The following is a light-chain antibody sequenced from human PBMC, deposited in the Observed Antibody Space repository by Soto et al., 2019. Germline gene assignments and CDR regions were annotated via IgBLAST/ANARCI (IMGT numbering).Light chain of an antibody. CDR3: QQYNNWPLT. V-gene: IGKV3-15*01. CDR1: QSFSSN. Sequence: EIVMTQSPATLSVSPGERATLSCRASQSFSSNLAWYQQKPGQAPRLLIYGASTRATGIPARFSGSGSGTKFALTISSLQSEDFAVYYCQQYNNWPLTFGGGTKVDIK. CDR2: GAS. J-gene: IGKJ4*01.